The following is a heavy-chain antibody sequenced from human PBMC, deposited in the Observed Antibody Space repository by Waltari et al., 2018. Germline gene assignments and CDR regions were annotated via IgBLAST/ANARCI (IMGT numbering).Heavy chain of an antibody. CDR3: ARDQVQGYCSGGSCFHAFDI. V-gene: IGHV1-69*05. D-gene: IGHD2-15*01. CDR1: GGTFSSYA. CDR2: IPIFGTA. J-gene: IGHJ3*02. Sequence: QVQLVQSGAEVKKPGSSVKVSRKASGGTFSSYAISWVRQAPGQGLEWMGGIPIFGTANYAQKCQCRVTITTDESTSTAYMELSSLRSEDTAVYYCARDQVQGYCSGGSCFHAFDIWGQGTMVTVSS.